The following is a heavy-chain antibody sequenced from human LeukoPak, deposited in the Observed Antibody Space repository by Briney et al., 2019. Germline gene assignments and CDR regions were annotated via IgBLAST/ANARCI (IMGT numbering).Heavy chain of an antibody. J-gene: IGHJ6*03. CDR3: AREDSSGWYSYYYYYMDV. V-gene: IGHV1-18*01. CDR2: ISAYNGNT. CDR1: GYTFTSYG. Sequence: GASVKVSCKASGYTFTSYGISWVRQAPGQGLEWMGWISAYNGNTNYAQQFQGRVTMTTDTSTSTAYMELRSLRSDDTAVYYCAREDSSGWYSYYYYYMDVCGKGTTVTVSS. D-gene: IGHD6-19*01.